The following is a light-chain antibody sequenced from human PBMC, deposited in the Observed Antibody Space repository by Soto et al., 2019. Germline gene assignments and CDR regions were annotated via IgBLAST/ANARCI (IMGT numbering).Light chain of an antibody. CDR2: DAS. V-gene: IGKV1-5*01. CDR3: QQYNSYSLT. CDR1: QGISSW. J-gene: IGKJ4*01. Sequence: DIQMTQSPSTLSASVGDRVTTTCRASQGISSWLAWYQRKPGKAPKLLIYDASSLESGVPSRFSGSGSGTEFTLTIRSLQPDDCATYYCQQYNSYSLTFGGGTKVELK.